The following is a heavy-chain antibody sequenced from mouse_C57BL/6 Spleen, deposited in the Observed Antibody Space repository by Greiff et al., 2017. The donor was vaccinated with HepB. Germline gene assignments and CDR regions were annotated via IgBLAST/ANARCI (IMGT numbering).Heavy chain of an antibody. J-gene: IGHJ4*01. CDR2: ISNLAYSI. V-gene: IGHV5-15*04. CDR3: ARRGYGSSYNAMDY. D-gene: IGHD1-1*01. CDR1: GFTFSDYG. Sequence: EVMLVESGGGLVQPGGSLKLSCAASGFTFSDYGMAWVRQAPRKGPEWVAFISNLAYSIYYADTVTGRFTISRENAKNTLYLEMSSLRSEDTAMYYCARRGYGSSYNAMDYWGQGTSVTVSS.